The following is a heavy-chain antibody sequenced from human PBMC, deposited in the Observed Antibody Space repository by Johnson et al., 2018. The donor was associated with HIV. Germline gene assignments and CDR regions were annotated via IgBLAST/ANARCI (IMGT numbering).Heavy chain of an antibody. D-gene: IGHD3-10*01. V-gene: IGHV3-53*01. Sequence: VQLVESGGGLIQPGGSLRVSCAASGFSVSGNYMSWVRQAPGKGLEWVSSIYVGGNTYSADSVQCRFTIPRDNSENTLYLQMNSLKTEDTAVYYCITDLERLWFGEWGAFDIWGQGTMVTVSS. CDR2: IYVGGNT. J-gene: IGHJ3*02. CDR1: GFSVSGNY. CDR3: ITDLERLWFGEWGAFDI.